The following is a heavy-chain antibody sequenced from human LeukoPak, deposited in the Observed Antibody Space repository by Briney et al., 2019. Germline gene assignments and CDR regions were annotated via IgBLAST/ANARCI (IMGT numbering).Heavy chain of an antibody. Sequence: GGSLRLSCAAAGFGLRMSGMNWVRQAPGKGLEWVSYVSSSGNDVAYADSVKGRFTISRNNAKNLLFLQMNTVRAEDTAVYYCARGGAARPDYWGQGTLVTVSS. CDR2: VSSSGNDV. J-gene: IGHJ4*02. V-gene: IGHV3-48*01. D-gene: IGHD6-6*01. CDR1: GFGLRMSG. CDR3: ARGGAARPDY.